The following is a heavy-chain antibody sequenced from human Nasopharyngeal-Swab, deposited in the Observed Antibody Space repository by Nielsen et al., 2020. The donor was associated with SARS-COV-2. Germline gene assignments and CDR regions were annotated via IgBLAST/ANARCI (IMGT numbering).Heavy chain of an antibody. D-gene: IGHD3-3*01. CDR3: ARDGLDYDFWSAYFMDV. Sequence: GGSLRLSCAASGFTFSNYNMNWVRQAPGKGLEWVSSISSSSTYIHYADSVKGRLTISRDNTKNSLSPQMNSLRAEDTAVYYCARDGLDYDFWSAYFMDVWGQGTTVTVSS. J-gene: IGHJ6*02. V-gene: IGHV3-21*01. CDR1: GFTFSNYN. CDR2: ISSSSTYI.